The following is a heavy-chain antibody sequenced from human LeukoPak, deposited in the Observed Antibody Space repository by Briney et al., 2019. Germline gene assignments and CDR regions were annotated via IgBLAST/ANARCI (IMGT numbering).Heavy chain of an antibody. CDR2: ISSSSSTI. CDR1: GFTFSSYS. D-gene: IGHD3-22*01. V-gene: IGHV3-48*01. CDR3: ARGGDYYDSSGYYYVYGLNWFDP. Sequence: SGGSLRLSCAASGFTFSSYSMNWVRQAPGKGLEWVSYISSSSSTIYYADSVKGRFTISRDNAKNSLYLQMNSLRAEDTAVYYCARGGDYYDSSGYYYVYGLNWFDPWGQGTLVTVSS. J-gene: IGHJ5*02.